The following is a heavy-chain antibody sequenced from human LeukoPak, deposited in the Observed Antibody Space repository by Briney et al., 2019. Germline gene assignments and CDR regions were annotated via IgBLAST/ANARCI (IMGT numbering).Heavy chain of an antibody. V-gene: IGHV1-2*04. Sequence: ASVKVSCKASGYTFTGYYMHWVRQAPGQGLEWMGWINPNSGGTNYAQKFQGWVTMTRDTSISTAYMELSRLRSDDTAVYYCARGPSWIGGRPNWFDPWGQGTLVTVSS. D-gene: IGHD3-16*01. CDR2: INPNSGGT. J-gene: IGHJ5*02. CDR1: GYTFTGYY. CDR3: ARGPSWIGGRPNWFDP.